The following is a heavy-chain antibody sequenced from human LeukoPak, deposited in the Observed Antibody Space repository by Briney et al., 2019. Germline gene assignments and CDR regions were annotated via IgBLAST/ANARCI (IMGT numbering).Heavy chain of an antibody. CDR2: IWYDGSHK. V-gene: IGHV3-30*02. J-gene: IGHJ4*02. Sequence: PGGSLRLSCVVSGFTFSRFGMHWVRQAPGKGLEWVAYIWYDGSHKYYTDSVKGRFTISRDNSKNTLYLQVNSLRVEDTAVYYCAKDRRSDFVGYFDCWGQGTLVTVSS. CDR1: GFTFSRFG. D-gene: IGHD4-23*01. CDR3: AKDRRSDFVGYFDC.